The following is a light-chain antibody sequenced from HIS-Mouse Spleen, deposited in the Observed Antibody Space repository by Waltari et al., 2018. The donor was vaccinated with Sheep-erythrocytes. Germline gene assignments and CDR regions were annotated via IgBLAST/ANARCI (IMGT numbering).Light chain of an antibody. CDR2: EGS. CDR3: CSYAGSSTLV. Sequence: QSALTQPASVSGSPGQSITISCTGTSSDVGSYNLVSWYQQHPGKAPKLMIYEGSKRPSGVSNRLSGSKSGNTAYLTISGLQAEEEADYYCCSYAGSSTLVFGGGTKLTVL. J-gene: IGLJ2*01. V-gene: IGLV2-23*01. CDR1: SSDVGSYNL.